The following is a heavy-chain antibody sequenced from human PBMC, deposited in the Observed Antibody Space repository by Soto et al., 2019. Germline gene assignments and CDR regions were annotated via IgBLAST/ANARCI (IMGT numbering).Heavy chain of an antibody. CDR3: AKGVPNDYYDSSGYYCYFDY. D-gene: IGHD3-22*01. CDR1: GFTFSSYA. Sequence: PGGSLRLSCAASGFTFSSYAMSWVRQAPGKGLEWVSAISGSGGSTYYADSVKGRFTISRDNSKNTLYLQMNSLRAGDTAVYYCAKGVPNDYYDSSGYYCYFDYWGQGTLVTVSS. J-gene: IGHJ4*02. CDR2: ISGSGGST. V-gene: IGHV3-23*01.